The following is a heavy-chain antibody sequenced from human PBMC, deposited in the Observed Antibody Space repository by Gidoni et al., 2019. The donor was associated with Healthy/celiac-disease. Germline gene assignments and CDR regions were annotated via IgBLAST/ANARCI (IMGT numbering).Heavy chain of an antibody. CDR1: GASFTGYY. J-gene: IGHJ4*02. Sequence: QVQLQQWGEGLLKPSETLSLTCAVYGASFTGYYWSWIRQPPGKGLGWIVEINHSGSTNYNPSFKIRVTILVDTSKNQFSLKLSSVTAADTAVYYCARGWYWRTARGVDYFDYWGQGTLVTVSP. CDR2: INHSGST. V-gene: IGHV4-34*01. CDR3: ARGWYWRTARGVDYFDY. D-gene: IGHD6-13*01.